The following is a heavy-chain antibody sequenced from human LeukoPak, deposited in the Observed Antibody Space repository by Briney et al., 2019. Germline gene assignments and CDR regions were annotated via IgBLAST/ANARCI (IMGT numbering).Heavy chain of an antibody. V-gene: IGHV4-59*01. D-gene: IGHD6-19*01. CDR1: GGSIGSYY. CDR2: IYYSGGT. CDR3: ARRVDSSGFLN. J-gene: IGHJ4*02. Sequence: SETLSLTCTVSGGSIGSYYWSWIRQPPGKGLEWIGYIYYSGGTNYNPSLKSRVTISVDTSKNQFSLKLSSVTAADTAVYYCARRVDSSGFLNWGQGTLVTVSS.